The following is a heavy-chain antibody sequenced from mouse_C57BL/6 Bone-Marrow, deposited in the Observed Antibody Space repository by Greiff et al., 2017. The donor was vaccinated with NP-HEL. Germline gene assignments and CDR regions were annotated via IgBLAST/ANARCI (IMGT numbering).Heavy chain of an antibody. CDR2: ISDGGSYT. CDR1: GFTFSSYA. J-gene: IGHJ1*03. V-gene: IGHV5-4*01. Sequence: EVKLMESGGGLVKPGGSLKLSCAASGFTFSSYAMSWVRQTPEKRLEWVATISDGGSYTYYPANVKGRFTISRDNAKNNLYLQMSHLKSEDTAMYYCARDRFITTVVATRYWYFDVWGTGTTVTVSS. CDR3: ARDRFITTVVATRYWYFDV. D-gene: IGHD1-1*01.